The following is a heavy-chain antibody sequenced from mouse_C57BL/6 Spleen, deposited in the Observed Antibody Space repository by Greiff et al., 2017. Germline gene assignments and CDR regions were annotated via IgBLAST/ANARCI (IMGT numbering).Heavy chain of an antibody. V-gene: IGHV3-6*01. CDR3: AREYYYGSGYVEDYAMDY. Sequence: VQLKESGPGLVKPSPSLSLTCSVTGYSITSGYYWNWIRQFPGNKPEWMGYISYDGSNNYNPSLKNRISITRDTSKNQFFLKFDSVTTEDTATYDCAREYYYGSGYVEDYAMDYWGQGTSVTAAS. J-gene: IGHJ4*01. D-gene: IGHD1-1*01. CDR2: ISYDGSN. CDR1: GYSITSGYY.